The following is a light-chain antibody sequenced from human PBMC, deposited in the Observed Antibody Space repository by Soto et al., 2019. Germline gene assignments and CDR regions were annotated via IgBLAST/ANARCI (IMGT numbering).Light chain of an antibody. J-gene: IGKJ5*01. CDR3: QQSLTMPIT. CDR2: SAS. CDR1: QSINNY. Sequence: DIQMTQSPASLSVSLGDRVTITCRASQSINNYLNWYLQRPGQAPKLLIRSASTLQRGVPSRFSGSGSRTEFTLTIADLQPDDFGTYYCQQSLTMPITFGQGTLLE. V-gene: IGKV1-39*01.